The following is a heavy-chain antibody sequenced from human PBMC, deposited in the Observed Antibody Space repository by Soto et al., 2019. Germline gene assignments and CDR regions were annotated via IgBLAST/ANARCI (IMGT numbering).Heavy chain of an antibody. Sequence: ETLSLTCSVSGYSISSGSYWGWIRQSPGKGPEWIASIYHGGTTFYNPSLKSRITVSVDTSKNQFSLKLRSMTASDTAVYYGARPHVGGAACRTCGYWGHETLLTGSS. J-gene: IGHJ4*01. CDR2: IYHGGTT. V-gene: IGHV4-38-2*02. CDR1: GYSISSGSY. D-gene: IGHD2-21*01. CDR3: ARPHVGGAACRTCGY.